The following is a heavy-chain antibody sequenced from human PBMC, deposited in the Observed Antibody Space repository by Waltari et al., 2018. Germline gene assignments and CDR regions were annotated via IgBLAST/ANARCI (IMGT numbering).Heavy chain of an antibody. Sequence: EVQLVESGGGLVQPGGSLRLSCTASGFTFSSYSMNWVRQAPGKGLGGVSYISSSSSTIYYADSGKGRFTICRDNAKNSLYLQMNSLRDEDTAVYYCARVQVVPAAKGADYYYYYMDVWGKGTTVTVSS. J-gene: IGHJ6*03. CDR2: ISSSSSTI. CDR1: GFTFSSYS. CDR3: ARVQVVPAAKGADYYYYYMDV. D-gene: IGHD2-2*01. V-gene: IGHV3-48*02.